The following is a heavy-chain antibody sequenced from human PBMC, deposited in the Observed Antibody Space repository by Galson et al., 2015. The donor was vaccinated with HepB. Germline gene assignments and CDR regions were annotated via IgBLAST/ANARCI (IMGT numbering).Heavy chain of an antibody. J-gene: IGHJ3*02. D-gene: IGHD5-18*01. Sequence: SLRLSCAASGFTFSSYSMNWVRQAPGKGLEWVSSISSSSSYIYYADSVKGRFTISRDNAKNSLYLQMNSLRAEDTAAYYCARNTGRYSYSNDAFDIWGQGTMVTVSS. V-gene: IGHV3-21*01. CDR3: ARNTGRYSYSNDAFDI. CDR1: GFTFSSYS. CDR2: ISSSSSYI.